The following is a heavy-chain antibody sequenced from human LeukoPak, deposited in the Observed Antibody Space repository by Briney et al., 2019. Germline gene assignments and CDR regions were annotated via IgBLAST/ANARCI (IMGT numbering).Heavy chain of an antibody. D-gene: IGHD5-18*01. CDR3: VRGEYSYGPLDYYYYMDV. CDR2: ISSSGSYI. V-gene: IGHV3-21*01. Sequence: PGGSLTLPCAASGLTFSDYTMNWLRQAPGKGLEWVSSISSSGSYIYYADSVKGRFPISRDNAKNSLSLQMKSLRAEDTAVYYCVRGEYSYGPLDYYYYMDVWGKGTTVTVSS. J-gene: IGHJ6*03. CDR1: GLTFSDYT.